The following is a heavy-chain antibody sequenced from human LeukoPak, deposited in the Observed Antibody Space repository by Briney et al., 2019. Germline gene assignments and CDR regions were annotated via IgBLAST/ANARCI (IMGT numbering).Heavy chain of an antibody. Sequence: GGSLRLSCAAPGFTFSGCAMSWVRQAPGKGLEWVSAISGSGGSTYYADSVKGRFTISRDNSKNTLYLQMNSLRAEDTAVYYCARDARYNWNYAMGGTNWFDPWGQGTLVTVSS. V-gene: IGHV3-23*01. J-gene: IGHJ5*02. CDR2: ISGSGGST. D-gene: IGHD1-7*01. CDR1: GFTFSGCA. CDR3: ARDARYNWNYAMGGTNWFDP.